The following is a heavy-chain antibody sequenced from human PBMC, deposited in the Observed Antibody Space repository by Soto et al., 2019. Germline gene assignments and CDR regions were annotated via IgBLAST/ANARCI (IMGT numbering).Heavy chain of an antibody. CDR1: GGSISSSRYY. D-gene: IGHD2-21*02. J-gene: IGHJ4*02. CDR3: AGGGDAFDY. CDR2: IYHSGST. V-gene: IGHV4-39*01. Sequence: SETLSLTFTVSGGSISSSRYYWGRIRQPPATGLEWIGSIYHSGSTYYNPSLKSRVTISGDASDNQFSLKLSSVTAADTAVYYGAGGGDAFDYWGQGALVTVS.